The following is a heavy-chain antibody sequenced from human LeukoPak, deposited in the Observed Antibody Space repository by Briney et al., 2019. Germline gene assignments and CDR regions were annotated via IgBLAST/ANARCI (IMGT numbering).Heavy chain of an antibody. CDR3: AKDDAWLRFGE. J-gene: IGHJ4*02. CDR1: GFTFSNHG. Sequence: PGGSLRLSCAAYGFTFSNHGMDWVRQAPGKGLEWASGISPSGDITYYADSVKGRFTISRDNSKNTLYLEVIRLTPEDSAVYYCAKDDAWLRFGEWSQGTLVTVSS. V-gene: IGHV3-23*01. CDR2: ISPSGDIT. D-gene: IGHD5-12*01.